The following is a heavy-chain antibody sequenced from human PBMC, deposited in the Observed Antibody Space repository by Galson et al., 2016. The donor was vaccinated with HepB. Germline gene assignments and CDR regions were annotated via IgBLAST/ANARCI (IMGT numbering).Heavy chain of an antibody. CDR3: ARGGSGRTDGFDI. D-gene: IGHD3-10*01. CDR2: IYYSVTT. J-gene: IGHJ3*02. CDR1: GGSIGNYY. Sequence: SETLSLTCSLSGGSIGNYYWNWIRQSPGKGLEWIGYIYYSVTTNYNPSLESRVTISADTSKRRLSLKMTSVTAADTAVYYCARGGSGRTDGFDIWGPGTVVTVSA. V-gene: IGHV4-59*01.